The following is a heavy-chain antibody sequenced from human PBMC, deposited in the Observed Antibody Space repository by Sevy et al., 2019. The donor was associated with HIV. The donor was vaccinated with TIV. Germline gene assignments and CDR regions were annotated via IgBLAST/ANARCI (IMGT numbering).Heavy chain of an antibody. V-gene: IGHV3-23*01. J-gene: IGHJ4*02. CDR3: AREGCTRPHDH. D-gene: IGHD2-8*01. CDR2: LSFGCGRI. Sequence: GESLKISCVASGFNFNIYSMSWVRQAPGEGLEWVSTLSFGCGRINHADSVQGRFTMTRDDSKKTVYLEMNSLRAEDTAVYYCAREGCTRPHDHWGQGTLVTVSS. CDR1: GFNFNIYS.